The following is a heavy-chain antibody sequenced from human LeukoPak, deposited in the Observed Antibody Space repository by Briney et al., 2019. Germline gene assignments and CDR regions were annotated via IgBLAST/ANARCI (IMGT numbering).Heavy chain of an antibody. V-gene: IGHV1-18*01. CDR3: ARKVYYYDSSGRYYYFDY. J-gene: IGHJ4*02. CDR1: GYTFTSYG. Sequence: GASVKVSCKASGYTFTSYGISWVRQAPGQGLEWMGWISAYNGNTNYAQKLQGRVTMTTDTSTSTAYMELRSLRSDDTAVYYCARKVYYYDSSGRYYYFDYWGQGTLVTVSS. D-gene: IGHD3-22*01. CDR2: ISAYNGNT.